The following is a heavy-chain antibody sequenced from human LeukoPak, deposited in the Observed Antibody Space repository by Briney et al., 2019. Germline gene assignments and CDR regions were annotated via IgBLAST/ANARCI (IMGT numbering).Heavy chain of an antibody. Sequence: ASVKVSCKASGYTFTGYYMHWVRQAPGQGLESMGWINPNSGGTNYAQKFQGRVTMTRDTSISTAYMELSRLRSDDTAVYYCARDHVVGATWLEPPAYWGQGTLVTVSS. J-gene: IGHJ4*02. D-gene: IGHD1-26*01. CDR1: GYTFTGYY. CDR2: INPNSGGT. CDR3: ARDHVVGATWLEPPAY. V-gene: IGHV1-2*02.